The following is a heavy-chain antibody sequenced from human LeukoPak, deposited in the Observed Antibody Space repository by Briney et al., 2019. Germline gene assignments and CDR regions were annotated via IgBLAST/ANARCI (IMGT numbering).Heavy chain of an antibody. CDR2: ISPSGDYT. CDR3: ARDNSGWSVDY. CDR1: GYTFTSYY. Sequence: ASVKVSCKASGYTFTSYYMHWVRQAPGQGLEWMGIISPSGDYTRYAQKLQGRVSMTLDTSTSTVYMELNSLESEDTAMYYCARDNSGWSVDYWGQGTLVTVTS. D-gene: IGHD6-19*01. V-gene: IGHV1-46*04. J-gene: IGHJ4*02.